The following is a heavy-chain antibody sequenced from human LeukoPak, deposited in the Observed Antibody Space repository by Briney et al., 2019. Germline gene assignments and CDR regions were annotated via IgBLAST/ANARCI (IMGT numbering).Heavy chain of an antibody. Sequence: ASVKVSCKASGFTFTSSAVQWVRQARGQRLEWIGWIVVGSGNTNYAQKFQERVTITRDMSTSTAYMELSSLGSEDTAVYYCAANPGSHEWPELFDYWGQGTLVTVSS. CDR2: IVVGSGNT. CDR1: GFTFTSSA. V-gene: IGHV1-58*01. J-gene: IGHJ4*02. CDR3: AANPGSHEWPELFDY. D-gene: IGHD1-26*01.